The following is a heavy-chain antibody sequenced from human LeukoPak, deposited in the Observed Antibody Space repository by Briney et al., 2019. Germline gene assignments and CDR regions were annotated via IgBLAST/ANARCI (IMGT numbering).Heavy chain of an antibody. CDR1: GFTFSSYA. Sequence: PGGSLRLSCSASGFTFSSYAIHWVRQAPGKGLEYVSAISSNGGGTYYADSVKGRFTISRDNSKNTLYLQMSSLRAEDTAVYYCVKDRHYDSSGYYHLLDYWGQGTLVTVSS. D-gene: IGHD3-22*01. CDR3: VKDRHYDSSGYYHLLDY. J-gene: IGHJ4*02. V-gene: IGHV3-64D*06. CDR2: ISSNGGGT.